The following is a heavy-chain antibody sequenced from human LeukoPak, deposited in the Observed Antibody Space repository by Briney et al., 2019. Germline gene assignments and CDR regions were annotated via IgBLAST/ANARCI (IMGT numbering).Heavy chain of an antibody. CDR1: GGSISNSNYY. CDR3: ARYVVYGSGKYYFDY. D-gene: IGHD3-10*01. Sequence: SETLSLTCIVSGGSISNSNYYWSWIRQPPGKELEWLASINYGGTTYYNPSLKSRVTISVDTSKNQFSLRLSSVTAADTAVYLCARYVVYGSGKYYFDYWGQGSLVTVSS. CDR2: INYGGTT. J-gene: IGHJ4*02. V-gene: IGHV4-39*01.